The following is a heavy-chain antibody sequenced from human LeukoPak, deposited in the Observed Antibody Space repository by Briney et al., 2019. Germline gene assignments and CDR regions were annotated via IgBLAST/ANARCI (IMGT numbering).Heavy chain of an antibody. Sequence: SETLSLTCSVSGASISGGYYYRSWVRQHPGRGLEWIGYIYYSGSTYYNPSLQSRLTISVDTSKNHFSLKLSAVTAADTAVYYCARVYYHDNSATIKYFDSWGQGTLVAVSS. CDR3: ARVYYHDNSATIKYFDS. CDR2: IYYSGST. J-gene: IGHJ4*02. D-gene: IGHD3-22*01. V-gene: IGHV4-31*03. CDR1: GASISGGYYY.